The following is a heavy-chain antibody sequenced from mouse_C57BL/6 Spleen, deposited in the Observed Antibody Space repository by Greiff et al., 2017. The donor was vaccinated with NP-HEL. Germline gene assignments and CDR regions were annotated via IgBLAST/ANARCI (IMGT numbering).Heavy chain of an antibody. Sequence: EVKLVESGGDLVKPGGSLKLSCAASGFTFSSYGMSWVRQTPDKRLEWVATISSGGSYTYYPDSVKGRFTISRDNAKNTLYLQMSSLKSEDTAMYYCARLYDGFDYWGQGTTLTVSS. V-gene: IGHV5-6*01. CDR1: GFTFSSYG. CDR3: ARLYDGFDY. CDR2: ISSGGSYT. J-gene: IGHJ2*01. D-gene: IGHD2-12*01.